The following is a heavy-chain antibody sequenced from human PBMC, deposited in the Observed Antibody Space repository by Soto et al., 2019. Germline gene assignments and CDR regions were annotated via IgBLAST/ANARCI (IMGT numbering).Heavy chain of an antibody. CDR2: INAGNGNT. Sequence: GASVKVSCKASGYTFTSYAMHWVRQAPGQRLEWMGWINAGNGNTKYSQKFQGRVTITRDTSASTAYMELSSLRSEDTAVYYCARAIAVAGWRACGYWGQGTLVTVSS. CDR1: GYTFTSYA. D-gene: IGHD6-19*01. V-gene: IGHV1-3*01. CDR3: ARAIAVAGWRACGY. J-gene: IGHJ4*02.